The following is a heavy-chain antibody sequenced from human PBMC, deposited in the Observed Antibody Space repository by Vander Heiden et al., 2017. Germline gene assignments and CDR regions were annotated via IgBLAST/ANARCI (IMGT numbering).Heavy chain of an antibody. CDR3: AKHTDFWSGYYTSGAFGI. CDR2: IMCCSGGDT. V-gene: IGHV3-23*01. J-gene: IGHJ3*02. D-gene: IGHD3-3*01. Sequence: EVQLLASGGGLVQPGGSLRLSCAASGFTFSSSAMSLVRQAPWEAVEWVSSIMCCSGGDTIYADSVEGRYTISRDNAKNTLYLQMNSLRDEDTAVYYCAKHTDFWSGYYTSGAFGIWGQGTMVTGSS. CDR1: GFTFSSSA.